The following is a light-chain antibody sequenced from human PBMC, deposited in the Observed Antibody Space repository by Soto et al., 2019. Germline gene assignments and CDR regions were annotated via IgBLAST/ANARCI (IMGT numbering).Light chain of an antibody. CDR2: GAS. V-gene: IGKV3-20*01. J-gene: IGKJ1*01. CDR3: QQYGSSPWT. Sequence: EIVLTQSPGTLSLSPGERATLSCRASQSVPSNYLAWYQQKPGQAPRLLIYGASSRATGIADRFSGSGSGTDVTLTISRLEPEDFAVYYCQQYGSSPWTFGQGTKVEIK. CDR1: QSVPSNY.